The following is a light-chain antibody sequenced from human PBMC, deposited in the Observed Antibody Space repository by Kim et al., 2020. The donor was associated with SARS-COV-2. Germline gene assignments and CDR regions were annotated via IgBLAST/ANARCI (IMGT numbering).Light chain of an antibody. CDR3: QHYNNWPYT. J-gene: IGKJ2*01. Sequence: EIVMTQSPATLSVSPGERGTLSCRASQSVSSNLAWYQQKPGQAPRLLIYGASTRATGVPARFSGSGSGTEFTLTISSLQSEDFAVYYCQHYNNWPYTFGQGTKLEI. CDR2: GAS. CDR1: QSVSSN. V-gene: IGKV3-15*01.